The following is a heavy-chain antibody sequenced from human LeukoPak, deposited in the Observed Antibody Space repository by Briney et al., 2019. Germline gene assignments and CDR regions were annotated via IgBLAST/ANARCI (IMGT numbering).Heavy chain of an antibody. CDR2: IYSGGST. D-gene: IGHD3-22*01. Sequence: GGSLRLSCAASGFTVSSNYMSWVRQAPGKGLEWVSVIYSGGSTYYADSGKGRFTISRDNSKNTLYLQMNSLRAEDTAVYYCARECESSGYWRGGGSCFDYWGQGPLVTVSS. J-gene: IGHJ4*02. CDR1: GFTVSSNY. CDR3: ARECESSGYWRGGGSCFDY. V-gene: IGHV3-53*01.